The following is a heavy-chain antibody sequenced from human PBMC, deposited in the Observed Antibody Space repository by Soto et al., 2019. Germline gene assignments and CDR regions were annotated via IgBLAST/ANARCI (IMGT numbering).Heavy chain of an antibody. J-gene: IGHJ4*02. D-gene: IGHD4-17*01. Sequence: QVQLQESGPGLVKPSQTLSLTCTVSGGSISSGGYYWSWIRQHPGKALGWIGYIYYSGSTYYNPSLKSRVTISVDTSKNQFSLKLSSVTAADTAVYYCARSPEATVTAFDYWGQGTLVTVSS. CDR2: IYYSGST. V-gene: IGHV4-31*03. CDR1: GGSISSGGYY. CDR3: ARSPEATVTAFDY.